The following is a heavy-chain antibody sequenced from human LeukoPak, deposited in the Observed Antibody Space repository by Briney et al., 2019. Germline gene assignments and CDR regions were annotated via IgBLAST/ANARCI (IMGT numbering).Heavy chain of an antibody. Sequence: PSETLSLTCTVSGYSISSGYYWGWIRPPPGKGLEWIGSIYHSGSTYYNPSLKSRVTISVDTSKNQVSLKLSSVTAADTAVYYCARDIPSTPDVHSGSYYSDYWGQGTLVTVSS. CDR2: IYHSGST. V-gene: IGHV4-38-2*02. CDR3: ARDIPSTPDVHSGSYYSDY. D-gene: IGHD1-26*01. CDR1: GYSISSGYY. J-gene: IGHJ4*02.